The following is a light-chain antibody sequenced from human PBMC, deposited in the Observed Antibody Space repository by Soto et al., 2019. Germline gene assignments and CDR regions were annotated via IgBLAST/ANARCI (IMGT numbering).Light chain of an antibody. CDR3: CSYAGSSTWV. V-gene: IGLV2-23*02. Sequence: QSVLTQPASVSGSPGQSITISCTGTSSDVGSYNLVSWYQQHLGKAPKLMIYEVSKRPSGVSNRFSGSKSGNTASLTISGLQAEDEADYYCCSYAGSSTWVFGGGTKVTVL. J-gene: IGLJ3*02. CDR2: EVS. CDR1: SSDVGSYNL.